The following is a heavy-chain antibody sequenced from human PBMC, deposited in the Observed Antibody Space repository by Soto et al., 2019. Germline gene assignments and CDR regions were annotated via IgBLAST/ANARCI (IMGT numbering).Heavy chain of an antibody. Sequence: QVQLVQSGAEVKKPGASVKVSCKASGNTFSNYYIHWVRQAPGQGLEWMGTLNPSCGHTTYAQKFLGRVTMTRDTSTSTLYMEVTSRRSEDTAVYYCARGGHVVVVTAAFDYWGQGTMVTVSS. CDR1: GNTFSNYY. CDR3: ARGGHVVVVTAAFDY. D-gene: IGHD2-21*02. V-gene: IGHV1-46*03. CDR2: LNPSCGHT. J-gene: IGHJ4*02.